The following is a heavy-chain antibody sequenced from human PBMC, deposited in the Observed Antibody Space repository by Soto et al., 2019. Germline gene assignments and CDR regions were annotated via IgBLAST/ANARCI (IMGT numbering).Heavy chain of an antibody. CDR2: IKQDGSGT. CDR3: ARNAGYNTFDI. Sequence: EMHLVESGGGLVQPGGSLRLSCAASGFTFSSNWMAWVRQAPGKGLEWVANIKQDGSGTYYVDSVKGRFTISRDKAKNTLYRKTNSLSAEDWAVYCCARNAGYNTFDIWGQGTMVTVSS. V-gene: IGHV3-7*03. D-gene: IGHD5-12*01. CDR1: GFTFSSNW. J-gene: IGHJ3*02.